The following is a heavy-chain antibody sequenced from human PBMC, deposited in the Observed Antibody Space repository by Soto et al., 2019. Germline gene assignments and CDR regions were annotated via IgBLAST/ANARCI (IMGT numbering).Heavy chain of an antibody. J-gene: IGHJ4*02. CDR1: GFTFSNYG. V-gene: IGHV3-33*01. Sequence: QVQLVESGGGVVQPGRSLRLSCAASGFTFSNYGMHWVRQAPGKGLEWVAVIWYDGSKKYYADSVKGRFTISRDSSKNTLYLQMNGVRAEDTAVYYCARGGGLSEGGYWGQGTLVTVSS. CDR3: ARGGGLSEGGY. CDR2: IWYDGSKK. D-gene: IGHD3-16*02.